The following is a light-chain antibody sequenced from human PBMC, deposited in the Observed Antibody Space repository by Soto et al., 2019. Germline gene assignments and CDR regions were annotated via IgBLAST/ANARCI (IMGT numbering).Light chain of an antibody. Sequence: EIVLTQSPATLSLSPGERATLSCRASQSVSSYLAWYQQKPGQAPRLLIYDASSRATCIPARYSGSGSGTEFTLTISSLEPEDFAVYYCQQRSNWPVTFGQGTRVDFK. J-gene: IGKJ1*01. CDR2: DAS. V-gene: IGKV3-11*01. CDR3: QQRSNWPVT. CDR1: QSVSSY.